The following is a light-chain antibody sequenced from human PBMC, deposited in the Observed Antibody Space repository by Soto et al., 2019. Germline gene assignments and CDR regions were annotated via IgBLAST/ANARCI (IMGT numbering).Light chain of an antibody. CDR1: SSDVGNYNY. J-gene: IGLJ1*01. CDR3: TSPTPGSLYV. Sequence: QSVRTQPASVSGSPGQSITISCTGSSSDVGNYNYVSWYQQYPGRVPKLLIYMVSNRPSGVSNRFSGSKSGTTASLTISGLQAEDEADYFCTSPTPGSLYVFGTGTKVTVL. CDR2: MVS. V-gene: IGLV2-14*01.